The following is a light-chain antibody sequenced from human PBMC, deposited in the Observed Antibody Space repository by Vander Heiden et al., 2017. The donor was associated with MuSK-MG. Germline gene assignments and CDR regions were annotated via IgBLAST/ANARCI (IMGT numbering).Light chain of an antibody. CDR2: EDD. CDR3: LSYHDNIWV. Sequence: NFMLTQPHSVSESPGKTVTISCTRSGGSIASNYVQWFQQRPGSSPTSVIYEDDQRPSGVPDRFSGSVDSSSNSASLTISGLKTEDEADYYCLSYHDNIWVFGGGTKLTVL. J-gene: IGLJ3*02. CDR1: GGSIASNY. V-gene: IGLV6-57*01.